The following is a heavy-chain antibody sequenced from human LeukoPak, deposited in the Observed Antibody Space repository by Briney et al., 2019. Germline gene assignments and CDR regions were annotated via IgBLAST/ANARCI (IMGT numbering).Heavy chain of an antibody. Sequence: SETLSLTCTVSGGSISSSSYYWGWIRQPPGEGPEWIGSIYYRGTTYYNPSLNSRVTMSVDTSKNQFSLKLSSVTAADTAVYYCARLDSIGSPDYWGQGTLVTVSS. CDR2: IYYRGTT. V-gene: IGHV4-39*07. CDR3: ARLDSIGSPDY. D-gene: IGHD6-19*01. CDR1: GGSISSSSYY. J-gene: IGHJ4*02.